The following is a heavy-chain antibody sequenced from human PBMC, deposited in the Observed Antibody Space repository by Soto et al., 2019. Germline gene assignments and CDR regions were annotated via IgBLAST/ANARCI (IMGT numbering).Heavy chain of an antibody. D-gene: IGHD1-1*01. CDR2: ISGSGGST. Sequence: GGSLRLSCAASGFTFSSYAMSWVRQAPGKGLEWVSAISGSGGSTYYADSVKGRFTISRDNSKNTLYLQMNSLRAEDTAVYYCAKALRDGNNSGYFDYWGQGTLVTVSS. CDR3: AKALRDGNNSGYFDY. V-gene: IGHV3-23*01. J-gene: IGHJ4*02. CDR1: GFTFSSYA.